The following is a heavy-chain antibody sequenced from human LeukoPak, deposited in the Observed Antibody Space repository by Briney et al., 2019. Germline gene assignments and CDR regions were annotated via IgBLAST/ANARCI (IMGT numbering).Heavy chain of an antibody. J-gene: IGHJ4*02. V-gene: IGHV4-38-2*02. CDR1: GYSISSNYY. Sequence: SSETLSLTCTVSGYSISSNYYWAWIRRPPGKGLEWIGNMFHSGTTAYNPYLKSRVTISKDTSKNQFSLNLRFVTAADTAVYFCARVVGATQLDYWGQGILVTVSS. D-gene: IGHD1-26*01. CDR2: MFHSGTT. CDR3: ARVVGATQLDY.